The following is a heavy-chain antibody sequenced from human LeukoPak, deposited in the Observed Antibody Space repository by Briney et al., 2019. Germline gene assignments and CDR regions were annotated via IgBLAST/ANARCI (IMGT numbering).Heavy chain of an antibody. V-gene: IGHV3-74*01. CDR3: ARSTGQFDY. D-gene: IGHD2-8*02. CDR1: GFTFRSYW. J-gene: IGHJ4*02. Sequence: GGSLRLSYAAYGFTFRSYWMDSVRHAPGKGLVWVSRINSDGSTTGYADSVKGRFATSRDNAKNTLYLQMDSLRAEDTAVYYCARSTGQFDYWGQGTLVTVSS. CDR2: INSDGSTT.